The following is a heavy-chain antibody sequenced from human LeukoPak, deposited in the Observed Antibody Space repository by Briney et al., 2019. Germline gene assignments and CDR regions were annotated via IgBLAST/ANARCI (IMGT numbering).Heavy chain of an antibody. CDR1: GFTFSDYY. CDR2: ISSSGSTI. CDR3: AKSAMIVVVALDAFDI. V-gene: IGHV3-11*04. Sequence: GGSLRLSCAASGFTFSDYYMSWIRQAPGKGLEWVSYISSSGSTIYYADSVKGRFTISRDNAKNSLYLQMNSLRAEDTAVYYCAKSAMIVVVALDAFDIWGQGTMVTVSS. J-gene: IGHJ3*02. D-gene: IGHD3-22*01.